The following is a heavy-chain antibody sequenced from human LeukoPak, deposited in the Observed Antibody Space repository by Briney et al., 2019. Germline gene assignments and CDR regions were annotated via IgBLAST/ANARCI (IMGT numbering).Heavy chain of an antibody. D-gene: IGHD3-3*01. V-gene: IGHV4-34*01. CDR2: SNHSGST. CDR1: GGSFSGYY. CDR3: ARVYDFWSGSHYMDV. J-gene: IGHJ6*03. Sequence: SETLSLTCAVYGGSFSGYYWSWIRQPPGGGLEWIGESNHSGSTNYNPSLKSRVTISVDTSKNQFSLKLSSVTAADTAVYYCARVYDFWSGSHYMDVWGKGTTVTVSS.